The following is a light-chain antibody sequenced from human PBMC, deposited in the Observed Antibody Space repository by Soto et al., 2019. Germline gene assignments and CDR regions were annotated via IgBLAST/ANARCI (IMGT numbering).Light chain of an antibody. J-gene: IGKJ5*01. CDR3: QHLNSYPFT. Sequence: IQLTQSPSSLSASVGDRVTITCRASQGISSYLACYQQKPGKAPKLLIYAASTLQSGVPSRFSGSGSGTDFTLTISSLQPEDFATYYCQHLNSYPFTFGQGTRLEIK. V-gene: IGKV1-9*01. CDR2: AAS. CDR1: QGISSY.